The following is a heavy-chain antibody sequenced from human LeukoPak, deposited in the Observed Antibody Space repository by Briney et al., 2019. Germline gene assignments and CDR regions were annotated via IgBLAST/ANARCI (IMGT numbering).Heavy chain of an antibody. V-gene: IGHV3-30*18. J-gene: IGHJ4*02. CDR1: GFTLSNNG. CDR3: AKDRGHCSGGSCYYFDY. D-gene: IGHD2-15*01. CDR2: ISYDGSDK. Sequence: GGSLRLSCAASGFTLSNNGIHWVRQAPGKGLEWVAGISYDGSDKYYADSVKGRFTISRDNSKNTLYLQMNSLRAEDTAVYYCAKDRGHCSGGSCYYFDYWGQGTPVTVSS.